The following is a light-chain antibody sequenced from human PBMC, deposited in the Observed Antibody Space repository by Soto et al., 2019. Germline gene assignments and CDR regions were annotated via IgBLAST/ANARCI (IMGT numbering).Light chain of an antibody. CDR3: AAWDDSLNGVV. J-gene: IGLJ2*01. CDR1: SSNIGDNT. Sequence: QSVLTQPTSASGTPGQRVTISCSGSSSNIGDNTVNWYQQLPGTAPKLLIHSNNERPSGVPDRFSGSKSGTSASLAISGLQSEDEADYYCAAWDDSLNGVVFGGGTKLTVL. CDR2: SNN. V-gene: IGLV1-44*01.